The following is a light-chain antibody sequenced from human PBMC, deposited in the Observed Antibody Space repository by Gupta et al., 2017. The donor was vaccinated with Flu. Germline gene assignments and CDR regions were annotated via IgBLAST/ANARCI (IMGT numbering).Light chain of an antibody. V-gene: IGKV3-11*01. CDR2: DAS. CDR3: QQRSNWPLT. Sequence: EIVLTQSPASLPLSAGERATLACRASQSVSSYLAWYQQKPGQAPRLLIYDASNRATGIPARFSGSGSGTDFTLTISSLEPDDFAVYYCQQRSNWPLTFGGGTKVEIK. CDR1: QSVSSY. J-gene: IGKJ4*01.